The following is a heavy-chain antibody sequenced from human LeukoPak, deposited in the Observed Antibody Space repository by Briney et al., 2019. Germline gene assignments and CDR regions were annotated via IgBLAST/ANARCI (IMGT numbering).Heavy chain of an antibody. D-gene: IGHD6-13*01. V-gene: IGHV1-18*01. CDR3: AREYSRYNAFDI. J-gene: IGHJ3*02. CDR1: GYTFTSYG. CDR2: ISAYNGNT. Sequence: ASVKVSCKVSGYTFTSYGISWVRQAPGQGLEWMGWISAYNGNTNYAQKLQGRVTMTTDTSTSTAYMELRSLRSDDTAVYYCAREYSRYNAFDIWGQGTMVTVSS.